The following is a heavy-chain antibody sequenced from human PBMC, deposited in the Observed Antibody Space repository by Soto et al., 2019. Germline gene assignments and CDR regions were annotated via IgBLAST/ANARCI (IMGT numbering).Heavy chain of an antibody. V-gene: IGHV3-15*04. CDR3: ATYDSGSLWD. D-gene: IGHD3-10*01. CDR2: IESKTAGGSI. Sequence: EVQLVESGGGLVKPGGSLRVSCATSGLTVGHVYMSWVRQAPGKGLEWVGRIESKTAGGSIDYAAPVKGRFTISRDDSKNTLYLQMDSLKVEDTAVYYCATYDSGSLWDWGKGTLVTVSS. J-gene: IGHJ4*02. CDR1: GLTVGHVY.